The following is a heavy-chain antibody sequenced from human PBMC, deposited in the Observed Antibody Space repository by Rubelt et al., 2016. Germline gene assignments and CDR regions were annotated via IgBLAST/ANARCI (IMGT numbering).Heavy chain of an antibody. D-gene: IGHD1-1*01. Sequence: QVQLVQSGAEVKKPGSSVMVSCKASGGTFRSYAISWVRQAPGQGLEWMGWISAYDGNTNYAQKLQGRVTMTTDTSTSTAYMELRSLRSDDTAVYFCARDQLALYAFDIWGQGTMVTVSS. J-gene: IGHJ3*02. CDR1: GGTFRSYA. V-gene: IGHV1-18*01. CDR3: ARDQLALYAFDI. CDR2: ISAYDGNT.